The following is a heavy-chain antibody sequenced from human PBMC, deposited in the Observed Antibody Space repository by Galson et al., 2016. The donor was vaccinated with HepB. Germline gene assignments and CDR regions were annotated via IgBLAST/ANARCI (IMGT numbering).Heavy chain of an antibody. J-gene: IGHJ6*04. CDR2: IYTTT. CDR1: GGSISSYY. Sequence: SETLSLTCAVSGGSISSYYWSWIRQPAGKGLEWIGRIYTTTDYNPSLKSRVTMSLDTSKNQFSLKLTSLTAADTAVYHCARVSVYAPNYCTLDVWGKGTTVTVSS. CDR3: ARVSVYAPNYCTLDV. V-gene: IGHV4-4*07. D-gene: IGHD2-8*01.